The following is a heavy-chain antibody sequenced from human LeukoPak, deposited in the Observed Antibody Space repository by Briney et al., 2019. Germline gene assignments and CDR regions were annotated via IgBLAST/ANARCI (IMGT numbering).Heavy chain of an antibody. CDR3: ARVSGYCSGGSCYTGIFDS. CDR2: FYYTGTTNYRPSLKSGSA. J-gene: IGHJ4*02. V-gene: IGHV4-59*08. D-gene: IGHD2-15*01. CDR1: GVSITTYY. Sequence: SETLSLTCSVSGVSITTYYWSWIRQSPGKGLEWIGYFYYTGTTNYRPSLKSGSAKYNPSLTSRVTISLDASNNQVSLMLTSVTATDTAVYYCARVSGYCSGGSCYTGIFDSWGQGTLVTVSS.